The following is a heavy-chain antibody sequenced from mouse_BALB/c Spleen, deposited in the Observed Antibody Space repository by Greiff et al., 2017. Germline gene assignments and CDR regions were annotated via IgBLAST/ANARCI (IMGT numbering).Heavy chain of an antibody. CDR3: ARVITTSDYYAMDY. J-gene: IGHJ4*01. CDR1: GYSITSDYA. CDR2: ISYSGST. Sequence: EVQLQESGPGLVKPSQSLSLTCTVTGYSITSDYAWNWIRQFPGNKLEWMGYISYSGSTSYNPSLKSRISITRDTSKNQFFLQLNSVTTEDTATYYCARVITTSDYYAMDYWGQGTSVTVSS. V-gene: IGHV3-2*02. D-gene: IGHD2-4*01.